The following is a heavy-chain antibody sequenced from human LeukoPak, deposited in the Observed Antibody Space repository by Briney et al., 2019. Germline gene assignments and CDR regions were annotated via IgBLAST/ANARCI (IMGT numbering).Heavy chain of an antibody. Sequence: GSLRLSCTVSGFSVSDNSMSWVRQAPRKGLEWVSFIYSGTTHYSDSVKGRFTISRDNSKNTLYLQMNSLRAEDTAVYYCARRAGAYSHPYDYWGQGTLVTVSS. CDR1: GFSVSDNS. V-gene: IGHV3-53*01. CDR2: IYSGTT. D-gene: IGHD4/OR15-4a*01. J-gene: IGHJ4*02. CDR3: ARRAGAYSHPYDY.